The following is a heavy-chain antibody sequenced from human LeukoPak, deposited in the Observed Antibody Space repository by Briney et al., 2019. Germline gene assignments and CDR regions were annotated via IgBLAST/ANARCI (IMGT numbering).Heavy chain of an antibody. J-gene: IGHJ3*02. CDR2: IYYSGST. CDR1: GGSISTYY. Sequence: SETLSLTCTVSGGSISTYYWSWIRQPPGKGLEWIGYIYYSGSTNYNPSLKSRVIILVDTSKNQFSLKLSSVTAADTAVYYCARNGGSYTFDIWGQGTMVTVSS. V-gene: IGHV4-59*01. D-gene: IGHD1-26*01. CDR3: ARNGGSYTFDI.